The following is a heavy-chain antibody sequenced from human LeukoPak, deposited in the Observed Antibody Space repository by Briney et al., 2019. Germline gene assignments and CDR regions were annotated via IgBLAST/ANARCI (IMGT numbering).Heavy chain of an antibody. V-gene: IGHV3-9*01. J-gene: IGHJ6*02. CDR1: GFTFNDYA. Sequence: GGTLRLSCAVSGFTFNDYAMHWVRHPPGKGLERVSGISWNCSSIVYADSARGRFTIFRDNPNNSLYLQMNSLRAEDTALYCCAKDRTSKGVKLNGYSYGSHYYYFGMDVWGQGTTVTVSS. D-gene: IGHD5-18*01. CDR3: AKDRTSKGVKLNGYSYGSHYYYFGMDV. CDR2: ISWNCSSI.